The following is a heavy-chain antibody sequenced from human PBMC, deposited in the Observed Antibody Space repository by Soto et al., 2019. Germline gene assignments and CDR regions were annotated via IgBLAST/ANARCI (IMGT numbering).Heavy chain of an antibody. Sequence: PGGSLRLSCAASGFTFSSYSMNWVRQAPGKGLEWVSSISSSSSYIYYADSVKGRFTISRDNAKNSLYLQMNSLRAEDTAVYYCASRAPLEYYYDSSGYYSGYWGQGTLVTVSS. CDR2: ISSSSSYI. CDR3: ASRAPLEYYYDSSGYYSGY. D-gene: IGHD3-22*01. V-gene: IGHV3-21*03. CDR1: GFTFSSYS. J-gene: IGHJ4*02.